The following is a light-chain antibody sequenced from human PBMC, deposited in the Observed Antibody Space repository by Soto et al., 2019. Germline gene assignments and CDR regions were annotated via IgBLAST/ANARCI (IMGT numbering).Light chain of an antibody. J-gene: IGKJ2*01. CDR1: QSISNY. V-gene: IGKV1-39*01. CDR2: AAS. CDR3: QQRFSTPPYT. Sequence: DIQMTQSPSSLSASIVERVTITCRASQSISNYLNWYQLKPGKAPKLLIYAASGLQSGVPSRFSGRVSWTDLTLTINSLQPEDFVTYYCQQRFSTPPYTFGQGTKLEI.